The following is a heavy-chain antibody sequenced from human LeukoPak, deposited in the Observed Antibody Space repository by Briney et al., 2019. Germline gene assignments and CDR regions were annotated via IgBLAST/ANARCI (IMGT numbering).Heavy chain of an antibody. D-gene: IGHD3-10*01. CDR2: ISGSGDSM. J-gene: IGHJ4*02. CDR1: GFTLSNYG. CDR3: ARDGSGEWPIGY. Sequence: GGSLRLSCAASGFTLSNYGMHWVRQAPGKGLEWVSYISGSGDSMFYADSVKGRFTISRDNAKYLLYLEMDSLRAEDTAVYYCARDGSGEWPIGYWGQGTLVTVSS. V-gene: IGHV3-48*04.